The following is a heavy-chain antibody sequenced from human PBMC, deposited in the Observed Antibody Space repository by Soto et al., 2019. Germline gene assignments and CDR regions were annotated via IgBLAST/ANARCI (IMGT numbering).Heavy chain of an antibody. D-gene: IGHD6-6*01. CDR2: ISGSDDST. J-gene: IGHJ4*02. Sequence: EVQLLESGGGLVQPGESLRLSCAASGFTFRSYAMSWFGQAPGKGLEWVSVISGSDDSTYYADSVKGRFTISRDNSKNTLYLQMNSLRAEDTAVYYCAKRSSSSTFDYWGQGTLVTVSS. CDR1: GFTFRSYA. V-gene: IGHV3-23*01. CDR3: AKRSSSSTFDY.